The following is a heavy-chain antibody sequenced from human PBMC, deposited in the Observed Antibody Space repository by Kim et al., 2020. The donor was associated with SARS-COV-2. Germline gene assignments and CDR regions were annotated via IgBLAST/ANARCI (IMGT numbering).Heavy chain of an antibody. D-gene: IGHD2-15*01. Sequence: SETLSLTCTVSGGSVSSGSYYWSWIRQPPGKGLEWIGYIYNTGSTNYNPSLKSRVTISGDTSKNQFSLKLSSVTAADTAVYYCARVVVEGAGKNWFDPWGQGTLVTVSS. CDR3: ARVVVEGAGKNWFDP. CDR1: GGSVSSGSYY. CDR2: IYNTGST. V-gene: IGHV4-61*01. J-gene: IGHJ5*02.